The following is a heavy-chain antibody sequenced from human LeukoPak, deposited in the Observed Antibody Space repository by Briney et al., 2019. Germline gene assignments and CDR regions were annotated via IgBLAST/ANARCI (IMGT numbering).Heavy chain of an antibody. V-gene: IGHV3-23*01. J-gene: IGHJ5*02. CDR1: GFTFSSYA. Sequence: GGSLRLSCAASGFTFSSYAMSWVRQAPGKGLEWVSAISGSGGSTYYADSVKGRFTISRDNSKNTLYLQMNSLRAEDTAVYYCAKDRVKGSSSPNWFDPWGQGTLVTVSS. D-gene: IGHD6-13*01. CDR3: AKDRVKGSSSPNWFDP. CDR2: ISGSGGST.